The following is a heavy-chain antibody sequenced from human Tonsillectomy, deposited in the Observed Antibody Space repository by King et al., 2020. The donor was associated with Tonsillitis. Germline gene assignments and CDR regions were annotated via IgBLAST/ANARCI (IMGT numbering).Heavy chain of an antibody. Sequence: QLQESGPGLVKPSETLSLTCTVSGVSISNYYWSWIRQPAGKGLEWIGRIYSSGITTYSPSLKSRVTMSVDTSKNQFSLMLRSVTAADTAVYYCARDPQGYTNSYYFDYWGQGTLVTVSS. V-gene: IGHV4-4*07. D-gene: IGHD1-1*01. CDR1: GVSISNYY. CDR2: IYSSGIT. J-gene: IGHJ4*02. CDR3: ARDPQGYTNSYYFDY.